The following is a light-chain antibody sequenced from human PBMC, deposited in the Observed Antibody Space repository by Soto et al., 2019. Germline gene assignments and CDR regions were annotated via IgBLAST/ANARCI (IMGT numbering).Light chain of an antibody. J-gene: IGKJ4*01. V-gene: IGKV3-15*01. Sequence: EIVMTQSPATLSVSPGERATLSCRASQSVNSDLAWYQQKPGQAPRLLIHDASTRATGIPVRFSGSGSGTEFTLTIGSLQSEDFAIYYCQQYNNWPLGFGGGTKVDIK. CDR2: DAS. CDR1: QSVNSD. CDR3: QQYNNWPLG.